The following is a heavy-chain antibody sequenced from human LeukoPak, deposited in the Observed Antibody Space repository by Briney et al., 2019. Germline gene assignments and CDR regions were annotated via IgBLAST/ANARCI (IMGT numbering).Heavy chain of an antibody. CDR1: GFTFSSYA. CDR2: IGGSGTST. V-gene: IGHV3-23*01. Sequence: PGGSLRPSCAASGFTFSSYAMSWVRQAPGKGLEWVSAIGGSGTSTYYADSVKGRFTISRDNSKNTLYLQMNSLRAEDTSVYYCAKDSGYYYKSFDSWGQGTLVTVSS. J-gene: IGHJ4*02. D-gene: IGHD3-22*01. CDR3: AKDSGYYYKSFDS.